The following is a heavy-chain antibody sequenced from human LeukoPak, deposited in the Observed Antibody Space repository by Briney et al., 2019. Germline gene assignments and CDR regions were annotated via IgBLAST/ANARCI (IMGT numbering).Heavy chain of an antibody. V-gene: IGHV3-66*04. D-gene: IGHD5-18*01. CDR2: IYSGGIYNDGTT. CDR3: ARRELLGYSYGLRTFNI. J-gene: IGHJ3*02. Sequence: PGGSLRLSCAASGFTVSSYYMSWVRQAPGKGLEWVSVIYSGGIYNDGTTNYGDSVKGRFTISRDNSKNTLYLQMNSLRAEDTAVYYCARRELLGYSYGLRTFNIWGQGTTVTVSS. CDR1: GFTVSSYY.